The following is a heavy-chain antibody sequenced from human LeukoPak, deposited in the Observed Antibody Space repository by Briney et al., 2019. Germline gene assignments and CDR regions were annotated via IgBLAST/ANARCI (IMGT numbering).Heavy chain of an antibody. D-gene: IGHD3-10*01. CDR3: ARGSRFGEFPTDY. CDR1: GGSFSGHY. J-gene: IGHJ4*02. CDR2: INHSGST. V-gene: IGHV4-34*01. Sequence: PSETLSLTCAVYGGSFSGHYWSWIRQPPGKGLEWIGEINHSGSTNYNPSLKSRVTISVDTSKNQFSLKLSSVTAADTAVYYCARGSRFGEFPTDYWGQGTLVTVSS.